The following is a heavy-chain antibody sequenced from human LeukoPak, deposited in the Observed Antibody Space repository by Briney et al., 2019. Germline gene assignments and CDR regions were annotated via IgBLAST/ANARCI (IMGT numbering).Heavy chain of an antibody. Sequence: SETLSLTCTVSGGSINTYYWNWIRQPPGKGLEWIGNIYYSGSTNYNPSLKSRVTISVDTSKNQFFLKLSSVTAADTAVYYCARQRPSYYYGMDVWGQGTTVTVSS. CDR3: ARQRPSYYYGMDV. CDR1: GGSINTYY. CDR2: IYYSGST. V-gene: IGHV4-59*08. J-gene: IGHJ6*02.